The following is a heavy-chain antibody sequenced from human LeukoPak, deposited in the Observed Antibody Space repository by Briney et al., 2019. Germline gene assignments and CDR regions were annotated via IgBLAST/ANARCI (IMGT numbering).Heavy chain of an antibody. Sequence: GGSLRLSCAASGFTFSSYGMHWVRQAPGKGLEWVAVISYDGSNKYYADSVKGRFTISRDNSKSTLYLQMNSLRAEDTAVYYCAKDRGSGYDLYYFDYWGQGTLVTVSS. J-gene: IGHJ4*02. D-gene: IGHD5-12*01. V-gene: IGHV3-30*18. CDR2: ISYDGSNK. CDR1: GFTFSSYG. CDR3: AKDRGSGYDLYYFDY.